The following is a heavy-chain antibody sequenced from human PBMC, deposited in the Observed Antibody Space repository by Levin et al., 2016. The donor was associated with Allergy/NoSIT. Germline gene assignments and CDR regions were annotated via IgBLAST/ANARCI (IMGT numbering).Heavy chain of an antibody. CDR3: AREGMVVPGTFDY. D-gene: IGHD1-1*01. Sequence: WIRQPPGKGLEWIGYISHNGNTNYNPSLKSRVTISIDTSKKQFSLKLTSVTAADTAVYYCAREGMVVPGTFDYWGQGTLVTVSS. J-gene: IGHJ4*02. CDR2: ISHNGNT. V-gene: IGHV4-59*01.